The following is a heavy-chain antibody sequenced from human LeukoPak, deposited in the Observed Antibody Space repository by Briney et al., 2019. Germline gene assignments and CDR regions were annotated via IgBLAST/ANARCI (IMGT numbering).Heavy chain of an antibody. Sequence: ASVKVSCKASGYSFTGYYMHWVRQAPGQGLEWMGRINPNSGGTNYAQKFQVRVTMTRDTSISTAYMELSRLRSDDTAVYYCARSTRGYYYFDYWGQGTLVTVSS. CDR1: GYSFTGYY. J-gene: IGHJ4*02. V-gene: IGHV1-2*06. CDR3: ARSTRGYYYFDY. D-gene: IGHD3-22*01. CDR2: INPNSGGT.